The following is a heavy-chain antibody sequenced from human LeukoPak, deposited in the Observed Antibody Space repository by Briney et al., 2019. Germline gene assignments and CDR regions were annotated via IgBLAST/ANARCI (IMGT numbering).Heavy chain of an antibody. Sequence: PGGSLRLSCAASGFTVSSNYMSWVRQAPGKGLEWVSVVYSSTSTDYADSVKGRFTISRDNSKNTLYLQMNSLRAEDTAVYYCAREAAAAGWFDPWGQGTLVTVSS. V-gene: IGHV3-53*01. CDR2: VYSSTST. J-gene: IGHJ5*02. D-gene: IGHD6-13*01. CDR3: AREAAAAGWFDP. CDR1: GFTVSSNY.